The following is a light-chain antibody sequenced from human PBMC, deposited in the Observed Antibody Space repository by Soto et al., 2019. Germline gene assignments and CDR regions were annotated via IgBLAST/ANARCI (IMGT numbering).Light chain of an antibody. J-gene: IGKJ3*01. V-gene: IGKV3-20*01. Sequence: EIVLTQSPGTLSLSPGERATLSCRASQSVSSNYLAWYQQKPGQAPRLLIYGASSRATGIPDRFSGSGSGTDFTLTSSRLEPEDFAVYYCQQCGSSPLTFGPGTKWISN. CDR3: QQCGSSPLT. CDR1: QSVSSNY. CDR2: GAS.